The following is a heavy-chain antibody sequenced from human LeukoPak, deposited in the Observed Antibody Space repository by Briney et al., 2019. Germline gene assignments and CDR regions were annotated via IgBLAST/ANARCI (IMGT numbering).Heavy chain of an antibody. J-gene: IGHJ4*02. D-gene: IGHD4-17*01. V-gene: IGHV1-3*01. CDR3: ARSIRGMTTVTPFDY. Sequence: ASVKVSCKASGYTFTSYAMHWVRQAPGQRLEWMGWINAGNGNTKYSQKFQGRVTITRDTSASTAYMELRSLRSDDTAVYYCARSIRGMTTVTPFDYWGQGTLVTVSS. CDR1: GYTFTSYA. CDR2: INAGNGNT.